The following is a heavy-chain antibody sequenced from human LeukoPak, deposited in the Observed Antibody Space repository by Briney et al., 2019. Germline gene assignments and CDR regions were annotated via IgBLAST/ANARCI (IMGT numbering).Heavy chain of an antibody. CDR1: GGSISSGGYY. CDR3: ARESGVQLWKTDY. Sequence: SQTLSLTCTVSGGSISSGGYYWSWVRQHPGKGLKWIGYIYYSGSTYYNPSLKSRVTISVDTSKNQFSLKLSSVTAADTAVYYCARESGVQLWKTDYWGQGTLVTVSS. D-gene: IGHD5-18*01. CDR2: IYYSGST. J-gene: IGHJ4*02. V-gene: IGHV4-31*03.